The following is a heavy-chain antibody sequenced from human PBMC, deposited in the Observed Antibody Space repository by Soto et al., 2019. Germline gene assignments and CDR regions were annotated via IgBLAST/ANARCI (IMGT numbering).Heavy chain of an antibody. CDR3: AKALPYYYGSGSVIPYYFDY. CDR2: ISYDGSNK. CDR1: KLSLSSCG. J-gene: IGHJ4*02. Sequence: PAGKLSLSSCGMHQYHQAPGKGLEWVAVISYDGSNKYYADSVKGRFTISRDNSKNTLYLQMNSLRAEDTAVYYCAKALPYYYGSGSVIPYYFDYWGQGTLVTVSS. D-gene: IGHD3-10*01. V-gene: IGHV3-30*18.